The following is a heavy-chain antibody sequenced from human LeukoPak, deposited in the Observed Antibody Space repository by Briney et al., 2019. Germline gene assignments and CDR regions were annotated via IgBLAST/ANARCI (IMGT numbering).Heavy chain of an antibody. J-gene: IGHJ5*02. CDR1: GFTFSSYG. D-gene: IGHD3-22*01. V-gene: IGHV3-23*01. CDR3: AKDAYYYDSSGLSVGGFDP. CDR2: ISGSGGST. Sequence: GGSLRLSCAASGFTFSSYGMSWVRQAPGKGLEWVSAISGSGGSTYYADSVKGRFTISRDNSKNTLYLQMNNLRAEDTAVYYCAKDAYYYDSSGLSVGGFDPWGQGTLVTVSS.